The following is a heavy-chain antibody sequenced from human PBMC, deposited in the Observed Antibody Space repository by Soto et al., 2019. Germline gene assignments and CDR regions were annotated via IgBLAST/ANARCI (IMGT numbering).Heavy chain of an antibody. CDR2: ISSSSSYI. D-gene: IGHD1-20*01. J-gene: IGHJ6*02. Sequence: GGSLRLSCAASGFTFSSYSMNWVRRAPGKGLEWVSSISSSSSYIYYADSVKGRFTISRDNAKNSLYLQMNSLRAEDTAVYYCARLTGNPTPLYYYYGMDVWGQGTTVTVSS. CDR3: ARLTGNPTPLYYYYGMDV. V-gene: IGHV3-21*01. CDR1: GFTFSSYS.